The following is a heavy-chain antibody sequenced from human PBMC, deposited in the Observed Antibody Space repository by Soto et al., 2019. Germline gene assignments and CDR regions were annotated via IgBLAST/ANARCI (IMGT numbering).Heavy chain of an antibody. Sequence: PSETLSLTCTVSGGSIISSTYYWGLVRQPPGKGLEWIGTIYYSGSTYYNPSRKSRVTMSVDTSKNQFSLKLSSVTAADTAVYYCARLPAGYYFDYWGQGTLVTVSS. CDR2: IYYSGST. V-gene: IGHV4-39*01. CDR3: ARLPAGYYFDY. CDR1: GGSIISSTYY. D-gene: IGHD1-1*01. J-gene: IGHJ4*02.